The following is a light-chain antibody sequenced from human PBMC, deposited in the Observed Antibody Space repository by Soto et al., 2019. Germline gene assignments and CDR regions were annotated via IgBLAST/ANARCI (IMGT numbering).Light chain of an antibody. J-gene: IGLJ3*02. V-gene: IGLV2-23*01. CDR1: TSDFATNKF. Sequence: QSVLTQPASVSGSPGQSITIPCTETTSDFATNKFFSWYQQHPGKAPKLIIYEATKRPSGVSPRFSGSKSANAASLTLSGLQTEDEAYYFCCLYTSTLWVFGGGTKLTVL. CDR3: CLYTSTLWV. CDR2: EAT.